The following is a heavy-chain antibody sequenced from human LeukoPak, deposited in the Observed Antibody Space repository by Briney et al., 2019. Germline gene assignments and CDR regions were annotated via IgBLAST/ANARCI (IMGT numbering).Heavy chain of an antibody. CDR1: GFTFSSYG. J-gene: IGHJ4*02. V-gene: IGHV3-30*02. D-gene: IGHD3-10*01. Sequence: GGSLRLSCAASGFTFSSYGMHWVRQAPGKGLEWVAFIRYDGSNKYYADSVKGRFTISRDNSKNTLYLQMNSLRAEDTAVYYCARPTYYGSGSYYIYYWGQGTLVTVSS. CDR2: IRYDGSNK. CDR3: ARPTYYGSGSYYIYY.